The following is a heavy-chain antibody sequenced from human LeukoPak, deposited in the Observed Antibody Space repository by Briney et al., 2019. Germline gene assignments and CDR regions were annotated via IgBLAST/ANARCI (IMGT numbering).Heavy chain of an antibody. CDR3: ARGGGLDV. CDR1: GFTFSSYA. J-gene: IGHJ6*02. Sequence: GGSLRLSCAASGFTFSSYAMSWVRQAPGKGLEWVSYISNSGSTIYYADSVKGRFTISRDNAKNSLYLQINSLRAEDTAVYFCARGGGLDVWGQGATVTVSS. CDR2: ISNSGSTI. V-gene: IGHV3-48*04. D-gene: IGHD3-16*01.